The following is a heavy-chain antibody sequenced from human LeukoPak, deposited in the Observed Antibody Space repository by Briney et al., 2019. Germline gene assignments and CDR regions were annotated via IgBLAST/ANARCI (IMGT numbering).Heavy chain of an antibody. D-gene: IGHD3-10*01. V-gene: IGHV3-66*01. CDR3: ARDSAFYGSGSYDRWAMDV. Sequence: GGSLRLSCAVSGFTVSSNYMSWVRQAPGKGLEWVSVIYSGGSTYYADSVKGRFTISRDNSKNTLYLQMNSLRAEDTAVYYCARDSAFYGSGSYDRWAMDVWGQGTTVTVSS. J-gene: IGHJ6*02. CDR2: IYSGGST. CDR1: GFTVSSNY.